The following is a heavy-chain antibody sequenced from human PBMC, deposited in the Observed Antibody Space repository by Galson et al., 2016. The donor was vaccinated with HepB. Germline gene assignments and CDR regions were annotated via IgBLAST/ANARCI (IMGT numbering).Heavy chain of an antibody. V-gene: IGHV5-51*01. CDR2: IYPGDSQN. CDR1: GYSFTNHW. D-gene: IGHD3-10*02. CDR3: ARHTYVAPFDI. Sequence: QSGAEVKKAGESLKISCKGSGYSFTNHWIAWVRQMPGKGLEYMGTIYPGDSQNIYSPSFQGQVTISVDKSISTAYLHWSSLRASDTAMYYCARHTYVAPFDIWGQGTMVTVSS. J-gene: IGHJ3*02.